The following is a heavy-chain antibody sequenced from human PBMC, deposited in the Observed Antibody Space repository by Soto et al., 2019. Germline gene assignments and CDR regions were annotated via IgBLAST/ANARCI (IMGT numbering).Heavy chain of an antibody. CDR2: ISAYNGNT. CDR3: AREPYSSGWYRIDYYYGMDV. V-gene: IGHV1-18*01. CDR1: GYTFTSYG. J-gene: IGHJ6*02. Sequence: QVQLVQSGAEVKKPGASVKVSCKASGYTFTSYGISWVRQAPGQGLEWMGWISAYNGNTNYAQTLQGRVTMTTDTSTSTAYMELRSLRSDDTAVYYCAREPYSSGWYRIDYYYGMDVWGQGTTVTVSS. D-gene: IGHD6-19*01.